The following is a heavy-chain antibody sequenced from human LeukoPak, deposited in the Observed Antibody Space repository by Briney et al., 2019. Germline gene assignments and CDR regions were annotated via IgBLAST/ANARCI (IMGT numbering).Heavy chain of an antibody. Sequence: TGGSLRLSCGASGFIFSKYGMHWVRQAPGKGLEWVAFINDKGVDKNYADSVKGRFTISRDNSKNTLVLLMNSLRSEDTAVYFCARDNRDWAFDYWGQGTLVTVSS. J-gene: IGHJ4*02. CDR1: GFIFSKYG. CDR2: INDKGVDK. CDR3: ARDNRDWAFDY. V-gene: IGHV3-30*02. D-gene: IGHD2-21*02.